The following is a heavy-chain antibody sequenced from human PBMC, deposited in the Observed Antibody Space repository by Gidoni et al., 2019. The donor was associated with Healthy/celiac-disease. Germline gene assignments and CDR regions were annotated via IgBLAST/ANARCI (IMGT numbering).Heavy chain of an antibody. D-gene: IGHD3-3*01. CDR2: MYHSGST. Sequence: QLQLQESGPGLVKSSEPLSLTCTVSGGSISSSSYYWGWIRQPPGKGLEWIGSMYHSGSTYYNPSLKSRVTISVDTSKNQFSLKVSSVTAADTAVYYCASVLRGDFAFDYWGQGTLVTVSS. J-gene: IGHJ4*02. CDR3: ASVLRGDFAFDY. CDR1: GGSISSSSYY. V-gene: IGHV4-39*01.